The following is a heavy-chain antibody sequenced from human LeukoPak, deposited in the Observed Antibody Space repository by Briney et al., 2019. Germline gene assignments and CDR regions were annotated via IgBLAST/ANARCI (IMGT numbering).Heavy chain of an antibody. Sequence: PSETLSLTCAVYGGSFSGYYWSWIRQPPGKGLEWIGEINHSGSTNYNPSLKSRVTISVDTSKNQFSLKLSSVTAADTAVYYCARGEGEMATITVRAFDIWGQGTMVTVSS. V-gene: IGHV4-34*01. CDR3: ARGEGEMATITVRAFDI. CDR2: INHSGST. CDR1: GGSFSGYY. D-gene: IGHD5-24*01. J-gene: IGHJ3*02.